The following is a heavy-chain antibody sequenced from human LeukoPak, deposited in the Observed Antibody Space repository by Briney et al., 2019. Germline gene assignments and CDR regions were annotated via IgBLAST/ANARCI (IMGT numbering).Heavy chain of an antibody. CDR1: GFTFSSYA. D-gene: IGHD6-13*01. J-gene: IGHJ4*02. V-gene: IGHV3-23*01. CDR2: ISGSGGST. CDR3: AKCPRSSSWSTRKWYYFDY. Sequence: GGSLRLSCAASGFTFSSYAMSWVRQAPGKGLEWVSAISGSGGSTYYADSVKGRFTISRDNSKNTLYLQMNSLRAEDTAVYHCAKCPRSSSWSTRKWYYFDYWGQGTLVTVSS.